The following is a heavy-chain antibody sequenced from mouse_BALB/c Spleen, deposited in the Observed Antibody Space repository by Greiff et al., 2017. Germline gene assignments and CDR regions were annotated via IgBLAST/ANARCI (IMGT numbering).Heavy chain of an antibody. V-gene: IGHV5-6-5*01. CDR1: GFTFSSYA. CDR2: ISSGGST. Sequence: DVKLVESGGGLVKPGGSLKLSCAASGFTFSSYAMSWVRQTPEKRLEWVASISSGGSTYYPDSVKGRFTISRDNARNILYLQMSSLRSEDTAMYYCAEVRREAWFAYWGQGTLVTVSA. D-gene: IGHD2-14*01. CDR3: AEVRREAWFAY. J-gene: IGHJ3*01.